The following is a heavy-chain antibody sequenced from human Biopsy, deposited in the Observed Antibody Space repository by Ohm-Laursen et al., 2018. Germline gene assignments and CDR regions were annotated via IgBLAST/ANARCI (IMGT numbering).Heavy chain of an antibody. CDR2: VYYTGST. CDR3: ARDRGYYSDRTVPGYFDL. Sequence: GTLSLTCTVSGDSISSYYWSWTRQPPGKGLQWIGYVYYTGSTNYNPSLQSRVTISVDTSKNHFSLRLRSVTPADTAIYYCARDRGYYSDRTVPGYFDLWGRGTLVTVSS. D-gene: IGHD3-22*01. V-gene: IGHV4-59*01. J-gene: IGHJ2*01. CDR1: GDSISSYY.